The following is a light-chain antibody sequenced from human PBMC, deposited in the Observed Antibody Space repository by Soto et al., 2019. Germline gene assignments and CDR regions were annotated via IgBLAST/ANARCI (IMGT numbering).Light chain of an antibody. V-gene: IGLV1-44*01. CDR1: SSNIGSNT. Sequence: QSVLTQPPSASGTPGQRVTISCSGSSSNIGSNTVNWYQQLPGTAPKLLIYSNKQRPSGVPDRFSGSKSGTSASLAIGGLQSEDEADYYCAAWDDSLNGFYVFGTGTKVTV. CDR3: AAWDDSLNGFYV. CDR2: SNK. J-gene: IGLJ1*01.